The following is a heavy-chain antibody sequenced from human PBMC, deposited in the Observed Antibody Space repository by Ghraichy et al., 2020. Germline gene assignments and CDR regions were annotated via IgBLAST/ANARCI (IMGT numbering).Heavy chain of an antibody. V-gene: IGHV4-39*01. CDR2: IYYSGST. Sequence: SETLSLTCTVSGGSISSSSYYWGWIRQPPGKGLEWIGSIYYSGSTYYNPSLKSRVTISVDTSKNQFSLKLSSVTAADTAVYYCARIGVVPAALDAFDIWGQGTMVTVSS. CDR1: GGSISSSSYY. CDR3: ARIGVVPAALDAFDI. D-gene: IGHD2-2*01. J-gene: IGHJ3*02.